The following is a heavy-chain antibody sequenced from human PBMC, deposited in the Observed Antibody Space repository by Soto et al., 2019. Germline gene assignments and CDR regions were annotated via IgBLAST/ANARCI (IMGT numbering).Heavy chain of an antibody. Sequence: SVKVSCKASGGTFSSYAISWVRQAPGQGLEWMGGIIPIFGTANYAQKFQGRVTITADESTSTAYMELSSLRSEDTAVYYCARASYYDILTDYQYYYYDGMDVWGQGTTVTVSS. CDR2: IIPIFGTA. D-gene: IGHD3-9*01. CDR1: GGTFSSYA. V-gene: IGHV1-69*13. CDR3: ARASYYDILTDYQYYYYDGMDV. J-gene: IGHJ6*01.